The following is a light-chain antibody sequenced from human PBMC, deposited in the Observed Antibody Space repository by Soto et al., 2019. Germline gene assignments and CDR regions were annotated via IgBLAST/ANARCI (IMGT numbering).Light chain of an antibody. CDR3: QHYGGVWT. CDR1: QSISNR. J-gene: IGKJ1*01. V-gene: IGKV1-5*01. CDR2: DAA. Sequence: DIQMTHSPSTLSASVGDRVTITCRASQSISNRLACYPRQPAKXPXXLIYDAASLEIGVPSRLSGSGSATDCLPTIGSLHPDDSATYHCQHYGGVWTFGQGTKG.